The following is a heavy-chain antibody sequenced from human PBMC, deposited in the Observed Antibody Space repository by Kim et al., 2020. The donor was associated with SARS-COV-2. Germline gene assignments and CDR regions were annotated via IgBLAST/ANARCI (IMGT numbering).Heavy chain of an antibody. Sequence: GGSLRLSCAASGFTFGSYSMNWVRQAPGKGLEWVSSISSRSAYIHYADSVQGRFTISRDNAKNSLYLQMNSLRAEDTGVYYCAGDSSGFDYWGQGTLVTVSS. D-gene: IGHD6-19*01. J-gene: IGHJ4*02. CDR3: AGDSSGFDY. CDR1: GFTFGSYS. V-gene: IGHV3-21*01. CDR2: ISSRSAYI.